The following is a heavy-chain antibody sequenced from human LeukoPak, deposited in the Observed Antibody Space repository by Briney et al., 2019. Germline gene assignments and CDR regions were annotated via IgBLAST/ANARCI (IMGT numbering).Heavy chain of an antibody. J-gene: IGHJ6*02. Sequence: GRSLRLSCAASGFTFSSYAMHWVRQAPGKGLEWVAVISYDGSNKYYADSVKGRFTISRDNSKNTLYLQMNSLRAEDMAVYYCARGGITIFGVVSTYYYGMDVWGQGTTVTVSS. CDR3: ARGGITIFGVVSTYYYGMDV. CDR1: GFTFSSYA. CDR2: ISYDGSNK. D-gene: IGHD3-3*01. V-gene: IGHV3-30-3*01.